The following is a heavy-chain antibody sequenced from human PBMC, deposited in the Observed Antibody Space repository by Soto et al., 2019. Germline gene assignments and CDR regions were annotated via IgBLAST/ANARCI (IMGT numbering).Heavy chain of an antibody. CDR2: ISSSSSYI. V-gene: IGHV3-21*01. Sequence: GGSLRLSCAASGFTFSSYSMNWVRQAPGKGLEWVSSISSSSSYIYYADSVKGRFTISRDNAKNSLYLQMNSLRAEDTAVYYCARDSPRGVVVPAAISQWYYYYYGMDVWGQGTTVTVSS. J-gene: IGHJ6*02. CDR1: GFTFSSYS. CDR3: ARDSPRGVVVPAAISQWYYYYYGMDV. D-gene: IGHD2-2*01.